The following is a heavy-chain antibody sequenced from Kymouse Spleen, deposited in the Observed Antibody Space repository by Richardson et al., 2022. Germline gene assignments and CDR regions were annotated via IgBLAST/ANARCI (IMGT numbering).Heavy chain of an antibody. CDR3: TRRSITMVRGEFDY. CDR2: IRSKANSYAT. Sequence: EVQLVESGGGLVQPGGSLKLSCAASGFTFSGSAMHWVRQASGKGLEWVGRIRSKANSYATAYAASVKGRFTISRDDSKNTAYLQMNSLKTEDTAVYYCTRRSITMVRGEFDYWGQGTLVTVSS. CDR1: GFTFSGSA. V-gene: IGHV3-73*02. D-gene: IGHD3-10*01. J-gene: IGHJ4*02.